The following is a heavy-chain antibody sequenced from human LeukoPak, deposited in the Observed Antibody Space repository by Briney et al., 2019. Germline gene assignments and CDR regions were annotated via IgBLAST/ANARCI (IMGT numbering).Heavy chain of an antibody. J-gene: IGHJ5*02. CDR2: ISAYNGNT. CDR1: GYTFTSYG. Sequence: ASVKVSCKASGYTFTSYGISWVRQAPGQGLEWMGWISAYNGNTNYAQKLQGRVTMTTDTSTSTAYMELRSLRSDDTAVYYCARGPLYCPNTDCYSNWFDPWGQGTLVTVSS. V-gene: IGHV1-18*01. CDR3: ARGPLYCPNTDCYSNWFDP. D-gene: IGHD2-21*02.